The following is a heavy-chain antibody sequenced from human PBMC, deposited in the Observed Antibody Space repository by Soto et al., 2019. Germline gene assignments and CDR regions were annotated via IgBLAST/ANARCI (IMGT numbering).Heavy chain of an antibody. Sequence: AASVKVSCKASGYTFTIYGISWVLQAPGQGLEWMGWISAYNGNTNYAQKLQGRVTMTTDTSTSTAYMELRSLRSDDTAVYYCARERYDSSCYYYYHLVYAFDICGQGTMVTGS. CDR3: ARERYDSSCYYYYHLVYAFDI. CDR1: GYTFTIYG. CDR2: ISAYNGNT. V-gene: IGHV1-18*01. D-gene: IGHD3-22*01. J-gene: IGHJ3*02.